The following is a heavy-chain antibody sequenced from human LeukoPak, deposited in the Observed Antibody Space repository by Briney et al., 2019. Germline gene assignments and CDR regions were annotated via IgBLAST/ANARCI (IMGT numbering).Heavy chain of an antibody. CDR3: ARRSWDQTGMDV. J-gene: IGHJ6*02. D-gene: IGHD1-26*01. Sequence: SETLSLTCAVYGGSFSGYYWSWIRQPPGKGLEWIGEINHSGNTNYNPSLKSRVTISVDTSKNQFSLKLSSVTAADTAVYYCARRSWDQTGMDVWGQGTTVTVSS. V-gene: IGHV4-34*01. CDR2: INHSGNT. CDR1: GGSFSGYY.